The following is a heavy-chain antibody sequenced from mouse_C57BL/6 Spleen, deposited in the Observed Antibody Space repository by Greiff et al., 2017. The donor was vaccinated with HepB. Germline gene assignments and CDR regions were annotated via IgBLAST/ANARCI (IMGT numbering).Heavy chain of an antibody. CDR1: GYTFTSYW. V-gene: IGHV1-64*01. CDR2: IHPNSGST. Sequence: QVQLQQPGAELVKPGASVKLSCKASGYTFTSYWMHWVKQRPGQGLEWIGMIHPNSGSTNYNEKFKSKATLTVDKSSSTAYMQLSSLTSEDSAVYYCARSYDGYRYFDVWCTGTTVTVSS. J-gene: IGHJ1*03. CDR3: ARSYDGYRYFDV. D-gene: IGHD2-3*01.